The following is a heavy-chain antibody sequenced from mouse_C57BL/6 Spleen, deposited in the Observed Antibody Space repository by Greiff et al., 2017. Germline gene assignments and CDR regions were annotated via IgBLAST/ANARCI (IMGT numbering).Heavy chain of an antibody. CDR3: ARLGITTVVADWYFDV. J-gene: IGHJ1*03. Sequence: DVMLVESGGGLVQPGGSLKLSCAASGFTFSDYGMAWVRQAPRKGPEWVAFISNLAYSIYYADTVTGRFTISRENAKNTLYLEMSSLRSEDTAMYYCARLGITTVVADWYFDVWGTGTTVTVSS. CDR2: ISNLAYSI. V-gene: IGHV5-15*01. CDR1: GFTFSDYG. D-gene: IGHD1-1*01.